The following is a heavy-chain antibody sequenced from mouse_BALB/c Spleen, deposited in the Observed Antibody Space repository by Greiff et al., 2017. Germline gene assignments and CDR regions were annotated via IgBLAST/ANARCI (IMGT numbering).Heavy chain of an antibody. V-gene: IGHV5-9-4*01. CDR2: ISSGGSYT. CDR1: GFTFSSYA. D-gene: IGHD1-2*01. J-gene: IGHJ2*01. Sequence: DVHLVESGGGLVKPGGSLKLSCAASGFTFSSYAMSWVRQSPEKRLEWVAEISSGGSYTYYPDTVTGRFTISRDNAKNTLYLEMSSLRSEDTAMYYGARGGTALFDYWGQGTTLTVSS. CDR3: ARGGTALFDY.